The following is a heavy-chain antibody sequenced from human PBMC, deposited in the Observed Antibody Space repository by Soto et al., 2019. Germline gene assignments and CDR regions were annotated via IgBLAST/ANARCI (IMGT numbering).Heavy chain of an antibody. J-gene: IGHJ6*02. CDR3: ARLPSPPEKVYRPGGPTIFGVVTQPTDYGMDV. CDR1: GFSVSSSH. D-gene: IGHD3-3*01. V-gene: IGHV3-30-3*01. CDR2: ISYDGSNK. Sequence: AASGFSVSSSHMIWVRQAPGKGLEWVAVISYDGSNKYYADSVKGRFTISRDNSKNTLYLQMNSLRAEDTAVYYCARLPSPPEKVYRPGGPTIFGVVTQPTDYGMDVWGQGTTVTVSS.